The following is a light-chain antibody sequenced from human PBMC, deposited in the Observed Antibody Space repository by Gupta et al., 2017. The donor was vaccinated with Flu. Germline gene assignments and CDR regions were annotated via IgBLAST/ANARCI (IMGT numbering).Light chain of an antibody. CDR3: QQYDTTPYT. Sequence: ALGERATINCRSSQSSLYSSDNKNYLAWYQQKPGQPPKLLIYWASTRASGVPDRISGSGSGTDFSLTISSLQAEDVAVYYCQQYDTTPYTFGQGTKVEVK. V-gene: IGKV4-1*01. CDR1: QSSLYSSDNKNY. J-gene: IGKJ2*01. CDR2: WAS.